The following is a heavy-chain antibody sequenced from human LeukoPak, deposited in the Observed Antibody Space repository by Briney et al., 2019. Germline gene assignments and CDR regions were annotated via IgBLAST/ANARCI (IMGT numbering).Heavy chain of an antibody. D-gene: IGHD1-26*01. CDR2: IYHSGST. V-gene: IGHV4-38-2*02. CDR1: GYSISSGYY. J-gene: IGHJ4*02. Sequence: PSETLSLTCTVSGYSISSGYYWGWIRQPPGKGLEWIGSIYHSGSTYYNPSLKSRVTISVDTSKNQFSLKLSSVTAADTAVYYCARSQGWELFSFGYWGQGTLVTVSS. CDR3: ARSQGWELFSFGY.